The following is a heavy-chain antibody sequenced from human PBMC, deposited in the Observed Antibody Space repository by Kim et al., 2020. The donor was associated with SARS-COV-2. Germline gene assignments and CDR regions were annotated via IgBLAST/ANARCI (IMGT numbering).Heavy chain of an antibody. V-gene: IGHV5-51*01. J-gene: IGHJ1*01. D-gene: IGHD2-15*01. Sequence: GESLKISCKGSGYSFTSYWIGWVRQMPGKGLEWMGIIYPGDSDTRYSPSFQGQVTISADKSISTAYLQWSSLKASDTAMYYCARHDGIVVGADTVYFQHWGQGTLVTVSS. CDR2: IYPGDSDT. CDR1: GYSFTSYW. CDR3: ARHDGIVVGADTVYFQH.